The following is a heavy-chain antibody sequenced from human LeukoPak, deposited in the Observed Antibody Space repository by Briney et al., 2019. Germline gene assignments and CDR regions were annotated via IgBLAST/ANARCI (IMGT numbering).Heavy chain of an antibody. V-gene: IGHV2-5*02. D-gene: IGHD3-10*01. CDR1: GFSPRTSGVG. CDR2: IYWGDDK. Sequence: SGPTLLQPTPTLTLTCTFSGFSPRTSGVGVGWIRQPPGKALEWLSLIYWGDDKRYSPSLKSRLTITKDTCKIQVVLTMTNMDPVDTATDYCAHSGLQWFGELLYGNWFDPWGQGTLVTVFS. CDR3: AHSGLQWFGELLYGNWFDP. J-gene: IGHJ5*02.